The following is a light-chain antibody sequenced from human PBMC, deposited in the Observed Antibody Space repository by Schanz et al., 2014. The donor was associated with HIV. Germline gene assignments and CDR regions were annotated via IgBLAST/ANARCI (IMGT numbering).Light chain of an antibody. Sequence: QSVLTQPPSASGTPGQRVTISCSGSRSNIGRNTVNWYQQLPRTAPKLLIYSNNQRPSGVPDRFSGSKSGNTASLTISGLQAEDEADYHCSSFTSSNTWVFGGGTKLTVL. CDR3: SSFTSSNTWV. CDR1: RSNIGRNT. J-gene: IGLJ3*02. CDR2: SNN. V-gene: IGLV1-44*01.